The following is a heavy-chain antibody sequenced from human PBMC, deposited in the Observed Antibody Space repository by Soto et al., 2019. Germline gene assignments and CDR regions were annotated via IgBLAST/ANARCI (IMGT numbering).Heavy chain of an antibody. CDR2: IYYSGST. Sequence: PSETLSLTCTVSGGSISSYYWSWIRQPPGKGLEWIGYIYYSGSTNYNPSLKSRVTISVDTSKNQFSLKLSSVTAADTAVYYCARHEFYGSGGPPGGWFDPWGQGTLVTVSS. J-gene: IGHJ5*02. CDR3: ARHEFYGSGGPPGGWFDP. D-gene: IGHD3-10*01. CDR1: GGSISSYY. V-gene: IGHV4-59*08.